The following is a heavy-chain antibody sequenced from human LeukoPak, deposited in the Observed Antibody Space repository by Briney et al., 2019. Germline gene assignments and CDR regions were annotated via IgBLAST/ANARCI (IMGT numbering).Heavy chain of an antibody. CDR1: GFTFSSYG. CDR2: IWYDGSNK. J-gene: IGHJ4*02. V-gene: IGHV3-33*01. Sequence: PGRSLRLSCAASGFTFSSYGMHWVRQAPGKGLEWVAVIWYDGSNKYYADSVKGRFTISRDNSKNTLYLQMNSLRAEDTAVYYCARDSGAFNYYDSSGPFDYWGQGTLVTVSS. D-gene: IGHD3-22*01. CDR3: ARDSGAFNYYDSSGPFDY.